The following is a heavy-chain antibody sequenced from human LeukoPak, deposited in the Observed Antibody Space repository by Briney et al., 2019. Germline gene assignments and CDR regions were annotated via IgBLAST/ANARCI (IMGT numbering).Heavy chain of an antibody. CDR3: ARIYDSSGYYADLDY. CDR1: GFTFSSYS. Sequence: GGSLRLSCAASGFTFSSYSMNWVRQAPGKGLEWVSSISSSSSYIYYADSVKGRFTISRDNAKNSLYLQMNSLRAEDTAVYYCARIYDSSGYYADLDYWGQGTLVTVSS. CDR2: ISSSSSYI. J-gene: IGHJ4*02. D-gene: IGHD3-22*01. V-gene: IGHV3-21*01.